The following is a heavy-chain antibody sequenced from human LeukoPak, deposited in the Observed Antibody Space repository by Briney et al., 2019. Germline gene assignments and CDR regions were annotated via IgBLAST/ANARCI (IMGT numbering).Heavy chain of an antibody. CDR2: LKRRPDGGTT. V-gene: IGHV3-15*01. CDR1: GFTFSNAW. CDR3: TTIASGQYYYYCYGMDV. Sequence: NPGGSLRLSCAASGFTFSNAWMSWVRQAAVKGLEWVGRLKRRPDGGTTDYAAPVKGRFTISRDDSKNTLYLQMNSLKTEDTAVYYCTTIASGQYYYYCYGMDVWGQGTTVTVSS. D-gene: IGHD6-13*01. J-gene: IGHJ6*02.